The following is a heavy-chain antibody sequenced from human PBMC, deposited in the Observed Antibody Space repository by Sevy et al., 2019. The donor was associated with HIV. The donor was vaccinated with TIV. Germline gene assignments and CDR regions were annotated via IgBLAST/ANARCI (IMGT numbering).Heavy chain of an antibody. CDR1: GFTFSSYA. CDR2: ISGSGGST. D-gene: IGHD2-2*01. V-gene: IGHV3-23*01. J-gene: IGHJ3*02. Sequence: LSLTCAASGFTFSSYAMSWVRQAPGKGLEWVSAISGSGGSTYYADSVKGRFTISRDNSKNTLYLQMNSLRAEDTAVYYCAKAWERYCSSTSCYSRAFDIWGQGTMVTVSS. CDR3: AKAWERYCSSTSCYSRAFDI.